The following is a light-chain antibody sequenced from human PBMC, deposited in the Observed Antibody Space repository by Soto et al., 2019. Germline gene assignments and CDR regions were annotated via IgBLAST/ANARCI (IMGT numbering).Light chain of an antibody. Sequence: QSVLTQPASVSGSPGQSITISCTGTSSDVGSYNLVSWYQQHPGKAPKLMIYEVSERPSGVSNRFSGSKSGNTASLTISGLQAEDEADYYCCSYAGSSTSLDVFGTGTKVTVL. J-gene: IGLJ1*01. V-gene: IGLV2-23*02. CDR1: SSDVGSYNL. CDR3: CSYAGSSTSLDV. CDR2: EVS.